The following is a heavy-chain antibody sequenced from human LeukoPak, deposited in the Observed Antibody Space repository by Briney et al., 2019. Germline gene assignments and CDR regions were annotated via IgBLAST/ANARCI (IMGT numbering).Heavy chain of an antibody. J-gene: IGHJ3*02. CDR3: ARHCSSTSCYYRNAFDI. D-gene: IGHD2-2*01. CDR1: GGSFSDYS. CDR2: INHSGST. Sequence: SETLSLTCAVYGGSFSDYSWSWIRQPPGKGLEWIGEINHSGSTNYNPSLKSRVTLSLDTSKNQFSLKLSSVTAADTAVYYCARHCSSTSCYYRNAFDIWGQGTMVTVSS. V-gene: IGHV4-34*01.